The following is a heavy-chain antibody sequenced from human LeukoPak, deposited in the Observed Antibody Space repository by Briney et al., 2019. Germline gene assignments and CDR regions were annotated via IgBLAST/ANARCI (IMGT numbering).Heavy chain of an antibody. CDR1: GGTFSSYA. D-gene: IGHD1-26*01. CDR2: IIPIFGTA. CDR3: ARAIVGASIVPGSFDY. V-gene: IGHV1-69*01. Sequence: SVKVSCKASGGTFSSYAISWVRQAPGQGLEWMGGIIPIFGTANYAQKFQGRVTITADESTSTAYMELSSLRSEDTAVYYCARAIVGASIVPGSFDYWGQETLVTVSS. J-gene: IGHJ4*02.